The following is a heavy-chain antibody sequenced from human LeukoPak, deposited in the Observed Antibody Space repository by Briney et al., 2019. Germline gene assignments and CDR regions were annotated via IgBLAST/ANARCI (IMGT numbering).Heavy chain of an antibody. CDR3: ARDRGFGTMIVVAYAFDI. CDR1: GFTFSSYE. D-gene: IGHD3-22*01. Sequence: MPGGSLRLSCAASGFTFSSYEMNWVRQAPGKGLEWVSSISSSSSYIYYADSVKGRFTISRDNAKNSLYLQMNSLRAEDTAVYYCARDRGFGTMIVVAYAFDIWGQGTMVTVSS. V-gene: IGHV3-21*01. CDR2: ISSSSSYI. J-gene: IGHJ3*02.